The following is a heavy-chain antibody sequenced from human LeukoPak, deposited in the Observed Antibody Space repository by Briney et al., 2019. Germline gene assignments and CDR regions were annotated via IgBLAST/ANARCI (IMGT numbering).Heavy chain of an antibody. Sequence: SETLSLTCTVSGGSVSSYYWSWIRQPPGKGLEWIGYIYYSGSTNYNPSLKSRVTISVDTSKNQFSLKLSSVTAADTAVYYCARSYSNYLSGYGVWGKGTTVTVSS. CDR2: IYYSGST. J-gene: IGHJ6*04. D-gene: IGHD4-11*01. CDR3: ARSYSNYLSGYGV. V-gene: IGHV4-59*02. CDR1: GGSVSSYY.